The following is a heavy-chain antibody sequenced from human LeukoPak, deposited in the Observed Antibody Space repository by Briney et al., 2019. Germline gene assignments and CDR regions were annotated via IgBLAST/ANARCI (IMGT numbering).Heavy chain of an antibody. CDR2: ISASGGST. J-gene: IGHJ4*02. D-gene: IGHD6-19*01. CDR3: AKDHSSGWPYCFPY. Sequence: GGTLRLSCAASAFTFSSYGMSWVRQAPGKGLEWVSAISASGGSTYYADSVKGRFTISRDNSKNTLFLQMNSLRAEDTAVYYCAKDHSSGWPYCFPYWGQGTLVTVSS. CDR1: AFTFSSYG. V-gene: IGHV3-23*01.